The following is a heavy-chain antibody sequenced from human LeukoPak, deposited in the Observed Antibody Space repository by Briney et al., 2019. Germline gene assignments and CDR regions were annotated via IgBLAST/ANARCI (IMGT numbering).Heavy chain of an antibody. V-gene: IGHV1-69*05. CDR1: GGTFSSYA. CDR2: IIPIFGTA. Sequence: VSSVKVSCKASGGTFSSYAISWVRQAPGQGLEWMGGIIPIFGTANYAQKFQGRVTITTDESTSTAYMELSSLRSEDTAVYYCARGRPALVVITYFDYWGQGTLVTVSS. CDR3: ARGRPALVVITYFDY. D-gene: IGHD3-22*01. J-gene: IGHJ4*02.